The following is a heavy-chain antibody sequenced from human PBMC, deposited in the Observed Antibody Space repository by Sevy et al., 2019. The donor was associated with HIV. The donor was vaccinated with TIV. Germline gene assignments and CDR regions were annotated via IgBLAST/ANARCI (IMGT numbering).Heavy chain of an antibody. Sequence: GGSLRLSCAASGFTFSSYGMHWVRQAPGKGLEWVALIWYDGSSKYYADSVTGRFTLSRDNSKNTLYLQMNSLRAEDTAVYYCARGANYYDSSGSQPNFDYWGQGTLVTVSS. CDR2: IWYDGSSK. V-gene: IGHV3-33*01. CDR3: ARGANYYDSSGSQPNFDY. CDR1: GFTFSSYG. J-gene: IGHJ4*02. D-gene: IGHD3-22*01.